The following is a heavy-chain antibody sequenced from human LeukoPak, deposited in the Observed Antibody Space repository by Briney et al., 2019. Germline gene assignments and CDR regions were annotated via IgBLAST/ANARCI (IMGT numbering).Heavy chain of an antibody. Sequence: GGSLRLSCAASGFIFSSYSMNWVRQAPGKGLEWVSYISSSSSTIYYVDSVKGRFTISRDNAKNSLYLQMNSLRAEDTAVYYCVRDHHRRLYDNQARDTFDIWGQGTMVTVSS. V-gene: IGHV3-48*01. D-gene: IGHD3-22*01. CDR3: VRDHHRRLYDNQARDTFDI. J-gene: IGHJ3*02. CDR2: ISSSSSTI. CDR1: GFIFSSYS.